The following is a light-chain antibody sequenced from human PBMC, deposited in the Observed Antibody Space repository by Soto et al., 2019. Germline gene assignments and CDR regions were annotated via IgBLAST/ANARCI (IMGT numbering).Light chain of an antibody. Sequence: DIQMTQSPSSLSASVGERVTITCRASQSISSYLNWYQQKPGKAPKLLIYAASSLKSGVPSRFSGSGSGTDLTLTISRLQPEDFATYYCQQSYSTPVTFGQGTKVEIK. CDR2: AAS. J-gene: IGKJ1*01. CDR3: QQSYSTPVT. CDR1: QSISSY. V-gene: IGKV1-39*01.